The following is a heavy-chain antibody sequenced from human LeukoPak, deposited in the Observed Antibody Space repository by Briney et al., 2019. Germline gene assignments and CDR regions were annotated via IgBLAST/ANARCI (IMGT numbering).Heavy chain of an antibody. CDR1: GGSISSSSYY. CDR2: IYYSGST. D-gene: IGHD3-10*01. V-gene: IGHV4-39*07. CDR3: ARDPAYYYGSGSHGGVFDY. J-gene: IGHJ4*02. Sequence: SETLSLTCTVSGGSISSSSYYWGWIRQPPGKGLEWIGSIYYSGSTYYNPSLKSRVTISVDTSMNQFSLKLSSVTAADTAVYYCARDPAYYYGSGSHGGVFDYWGQGTLVTVSS.